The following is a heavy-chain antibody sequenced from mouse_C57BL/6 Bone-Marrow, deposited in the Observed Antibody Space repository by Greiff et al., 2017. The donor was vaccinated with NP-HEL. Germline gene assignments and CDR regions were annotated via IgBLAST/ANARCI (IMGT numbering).Heavy chain of an antibody. J-gene: IGHJ2*01. CDR1: GFTFSSYG. V-gene: IGHV5-6*01. CDR3: AREYYGSSWGPFDY. D-gene: IGHD1-1*01. Sequence: EVQRVESGGDLVKPGGSLKLSCAASGFTFSSYGMSWVRQTPDKRLEWVATISSGGSYTYYPDSVKGRFTISRDNAKNTLYLQMSSLKSEDTAMYYCAREYYGSSWGPFDYWGQGTTLTVSS. CDR2: ISSGGSYT.